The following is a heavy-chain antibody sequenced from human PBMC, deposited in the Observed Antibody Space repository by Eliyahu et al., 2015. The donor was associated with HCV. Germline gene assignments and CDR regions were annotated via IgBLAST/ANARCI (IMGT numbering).Heavy chain of an antibody. J-gene: IGHJ4*02. V-gene: IGHV4-34*01. Sequence: QVQLQQWGAGLLKPSETLSLTXAVYGGSFSGYYXXWIRQPPXKGLXGVGEINHSGSTNYNPSLKSRVTISVDTSKNQFSLKLSSVTAADTAVYYCARSRPRWLQLGGYFDYWGQGTLVTVSS. CDR2: INHSGST. CDR1: GGSFSGYY. D-gene: IGHD5-24*01. CDR3: ARSRPRWLQLGGYFDY.